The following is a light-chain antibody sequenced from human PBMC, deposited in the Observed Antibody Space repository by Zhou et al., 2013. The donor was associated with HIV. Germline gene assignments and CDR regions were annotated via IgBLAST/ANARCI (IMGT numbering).Light chain of an antibody. CDR2: GAS. V-gene: IGKV3-20*01. Sequence: EIVLTQSPGTLSLSPGERATLSCRASQSLTSSYLAWYQQRPGQAPRLLIYGASSRATGIPDRFSGSGSGRDFTLTISRLEPEDFAVYYCQQYGSSPTTFGGGTKVEIK. J-gene: IGKJ4*01. CDR3: QQYGSSPTT. CDR1: QSLTSSY.